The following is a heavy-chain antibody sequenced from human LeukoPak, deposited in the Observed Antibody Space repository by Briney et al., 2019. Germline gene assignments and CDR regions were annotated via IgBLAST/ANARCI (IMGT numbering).Heavy chain of an antibody. CDR2: ISAYNGNT. CDR3: ARDNKVDYDFWSGYSNGYYFDY. V-gene: IGHV1-18*01. J-gene: IGHJ4*02. CDR1: GYTFTSYC. D-gene: IGHD3-3*01. Sequence: ASVKVSCKASGYTFTSYCISWVRQAPGQGLEWMGWISAYNGNTNYAQKLQGRVTMTTDTSTSTAYMELRSLRSDDTAVYYCARDNKVDYDFWSGYSNGYYFDYWGQGTLVTVSS.